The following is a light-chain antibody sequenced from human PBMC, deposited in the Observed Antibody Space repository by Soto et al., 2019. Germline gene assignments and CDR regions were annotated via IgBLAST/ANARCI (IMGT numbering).Light chain of an antibody. CDR2: TAY. J-gene: IGKJ3*01. CDR3: QQTYSAPFT. CDR1: QRLFSF. Sequence: DIHMTQSPSSLSASVGDSVTLTCRASQRLFSFLNWYQQAPGRAPKLLISTAYKLQSGVPSRFSGSESGTEFTLTISSLQPEDFAIYFCQQTYSAPFTFGRGTKVDVK. V-gene: IGKV1-39*01.